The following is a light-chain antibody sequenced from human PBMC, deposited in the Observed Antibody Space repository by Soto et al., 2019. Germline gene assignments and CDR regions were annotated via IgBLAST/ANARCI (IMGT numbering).Light chain of an antibody. Sequence: QSALTQPPSVSGSPGQSVTISCTGTSSDVGSYNRVSWYQQSPGTAPKLMIYEVSNRPSGVSDRFSGSKSGNTASLTISGLQAEDEADYYCSSFTTNRLYVFGLGTKLTVL. CDR2: EVS. CDR3: SSFTTNRLYV. J-gene: IGLJ1*01. V-gene: IGLV2-18*02. CDR1: SSDVGSYNR.